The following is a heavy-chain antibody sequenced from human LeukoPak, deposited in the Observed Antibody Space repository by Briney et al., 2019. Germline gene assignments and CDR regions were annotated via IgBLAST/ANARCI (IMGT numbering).Heavy chain of an antibody. V-gene: IGHV4-4*02. Sequence: SGTLSLTCTVSGDSINSLDLWSWIRQPPGKGLEWIGEINHSGSTNYNPSLKSRVTISVDTSKNQFSLKLSSVTAADTAVYYCARIRERYFDLWGRGTLVTVSS. CDR2: INHSGST. CDR3: ARIRERYFDL. CDR1: GDSINSLDL. D-gene: IGHD5-24*01. J-gene: IGHJ2*01.